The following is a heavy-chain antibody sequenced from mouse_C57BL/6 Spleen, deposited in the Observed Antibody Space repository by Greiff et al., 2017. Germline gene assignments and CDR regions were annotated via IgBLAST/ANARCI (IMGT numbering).Heavy chain of an antibody. Sequence: QVQLQQSGAELVRPGTSVKMSCKASGYTFTNYWIGWAKQRPGHGLEWIGDIYPGGGYTNYNEKFKGKATLTADKSSSTAYMQFSSLTSEDSAIYYCARGDAVWYFDVWGTGTTVTVSS. CDR3: ARGDAVWYFDV. CDR2: IYPGGGYT. D-gene: IGHD3-3*01. V-gene: IGHV1-63*01. CDR1: GYTFTNYW. J-gene: IGHJ1*03.